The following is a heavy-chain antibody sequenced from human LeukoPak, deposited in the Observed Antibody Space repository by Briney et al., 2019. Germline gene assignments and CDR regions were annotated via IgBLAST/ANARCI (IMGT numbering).Heavy chain of an antibody. D-gene: IGHD2-2*01. CDR1: GDSLSGYY. CDR2: IRHSGST. V-gene: IGHV4-34*01. J-gene: IGHJ4*02. CDR3: ARIHCTSTSCSHRGIDY. Sequence: SDTLSLTRCVYGDSLSGYYWSWIRQPPGMGLEWIAEIRHSGSTNYNPSLRSRVTISVDTSKNQFSLKLSSVTAADTAVYYCARIHCTSTSCSHRGIDYGGQGNLITVSA.